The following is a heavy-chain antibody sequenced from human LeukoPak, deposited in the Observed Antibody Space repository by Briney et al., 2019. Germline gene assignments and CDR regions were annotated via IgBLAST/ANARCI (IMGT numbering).Heavy chain of an antibody. CDR2: IWHDGSNR. J-gene: IGHJ4*02. D-gene: IGHD2-2*01. CDR1: GFTFSSYG. Sequence: GGSLRLSCAASGFTFSSYGMHWVPQAPGKGLEWVAAIWHDGSNRYYADSVKGRFTISRDNSRKTVSLQMSSLGPEDTAVYYCAREGRSSSWSYYFDYWGQGTLVTVSS. V-gene: IGHV3-33*01. CDR3: AREGRSSSWSYYFDY.